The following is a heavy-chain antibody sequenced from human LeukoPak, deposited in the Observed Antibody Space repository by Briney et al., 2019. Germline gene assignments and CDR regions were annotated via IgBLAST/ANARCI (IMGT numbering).Heavy chain of an antibody. Sequence: PSGTLSLTCAVSGGSISSSNWWSWVRQPPGKGLEWIGEIYHSGSTNYNPSLKSRVTISVDTSKNQFSLKLSSVTAADTAVYYCADTPSQWSYYDGVFLFDYWGQGTLVTVSS. CDR1: GGSISSSNW. CDR3: ADTPSQWSYYDGVFLFDY. D-gene: IGHD1-26*01. J-gene: IGHJ4*02. CDR2: IYHSGST. V-gene: IGHV4-4*02.